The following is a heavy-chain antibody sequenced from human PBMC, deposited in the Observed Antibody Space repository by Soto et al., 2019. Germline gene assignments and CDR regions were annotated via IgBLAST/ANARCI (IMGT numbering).Heavy chain of an antibody. Sequence: SVKVSCKASGGTFNSYIVNWVRQAPGQGLEWMGGIMPVFGTAKYAQKFQDRVTITADKSTSTAYMELRGLKSEDTAVYYCARGLDQPPVGLYFDNWGQGTLVTVSS. D-gene: IGHD1-26*01. CDR3: ARGLDQPPVGLYFDN. J-gene: IGHJ4*02. CDR2: IMPVFGTA. V-gene: IGHV1-69*06. CDR1: GGTFNSYI.